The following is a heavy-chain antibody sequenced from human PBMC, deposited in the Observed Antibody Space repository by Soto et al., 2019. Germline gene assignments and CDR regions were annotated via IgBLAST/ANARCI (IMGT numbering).Heavy chain of an antibody. J-gene: IGHJ5*02. D-gene: IGHD3-10*01. V-gene: IGHV4-59*01. CDR2: IYYSGST. Sequence: SETLSLTCTVSGGSISSYYWSWIRQPPGKGLEWIGYIYYSGSTNYNPSLKSRVAISVDTSKNQFSLKLSSVTAADTAVYYCARLYGSGSYSNWFDPWGQGTLVTVSS. CDR3: ARLYGSGSYSNWFDP. CDR1: GGSISSYY.